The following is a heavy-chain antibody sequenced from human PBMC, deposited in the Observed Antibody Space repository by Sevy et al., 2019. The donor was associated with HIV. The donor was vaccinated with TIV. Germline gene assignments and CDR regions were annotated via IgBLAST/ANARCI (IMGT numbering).Heavy chain of an antibody. CDR3: ARDGSIWFGDLGYFDY. J-gene: IGHJ4*02. CDR1: GFTFSSYS. CDR2: ISSSSSYI. D-gene: IGHD3-10*01. Sequence: GGSLRLSCAASGFTFSSYSMNWVRQAPGKGLEWVSSISSSSSYIYYADSVKGRFTISRDNAKNSLYLQMNSLRAEDTAVYYCARDGSIWFGDLGYFDYWGQGTLVTVSS. V-gene: IGHV3-21*01.